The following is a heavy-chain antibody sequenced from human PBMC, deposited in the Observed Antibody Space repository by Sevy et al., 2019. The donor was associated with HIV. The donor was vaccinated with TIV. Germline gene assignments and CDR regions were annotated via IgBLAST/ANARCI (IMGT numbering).Heavy chain of an antibody. CDR2: ISYDGSNK. D-gene: IGHD4-17*01. Sequence: GGSLRLSCAASGFTFSSYAMHWVRQAPGKGLQWVAVISYDGSNKYYADSVKGRFTISRDNSKNTLYLQVKSLRTEDTAVYYCARDQHDYAGNLRTGWFDPWGQGTLVTVSS. V-gene: IGHV3-30-3*01. CDR1: GFTFSSYA. CDR3: ARDQHDYAGNLRTGWFDP. J-gene: IGHJ5*02.